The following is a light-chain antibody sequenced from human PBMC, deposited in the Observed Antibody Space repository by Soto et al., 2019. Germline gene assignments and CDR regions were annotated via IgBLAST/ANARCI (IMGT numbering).Light chain of an antibody. Sequence: QSALTQPASVSGSPGQSITISCTGTSSDVGGYNYVSWYQQHPGKAPKLMIYDVNIRPSGISDRFSGSKSGNTASLTISGLQAEDEADYYCSSYTSSGALYVIFGGGTQLTVL. CDR1: SSDVGGYNY. J-gene: IGLJ2*01. V-gene: IGLV2-14*03. CDR3: SSYTSSGALYVI. CDR2: DVN.